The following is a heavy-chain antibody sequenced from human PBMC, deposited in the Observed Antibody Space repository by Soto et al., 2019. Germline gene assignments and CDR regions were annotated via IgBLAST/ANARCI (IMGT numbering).Heavy chain of an antibody. CDR3: ARDGSVAAAGTLKNWFDP. J-gene: IGHJ5*02. Sequence: GGSLRLSXAASGFTFSTYGMHWVRQAPGKGLEWVAVIWYDGSNKYYADSVKGRFTISRDNSKNTLYLQMNSLRAEDTAVYYCARDGSVAAAGTLKNWFDPWGQGTLVTVSS. V-gene: IGHV3-33*01. D-gene: IGHD6-13*01. CDR2: IWYDGSNK. CDR1: GFTFSTYG.